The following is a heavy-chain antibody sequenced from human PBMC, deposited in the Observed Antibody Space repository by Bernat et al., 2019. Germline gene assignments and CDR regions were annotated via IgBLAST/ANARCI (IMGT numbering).Heavy chain of an antibody. CDR3: ARGTAYYYGSGSYGNWFDP. CDR1: GYTFTSYG. CDR2: ISAYNGNT. D-gene: IGHD3-10*01. Sequence: QVQLVQSGAEVKKPGASVKVSCKASGYTFTSYGISWMRQAPGQGLEWMGWISAYNGNTNYAQKLQGRVTMTTDTSTSTAYMELRSLRSDDTAVYYCARGTAYYYGSGSYGNWFDPWGQGTLVTVSS. V-gene: IGHV1-18*01. J-gene: IGHJ5*02.